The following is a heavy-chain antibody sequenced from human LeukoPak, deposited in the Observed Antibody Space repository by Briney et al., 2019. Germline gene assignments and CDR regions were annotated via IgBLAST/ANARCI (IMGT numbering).Heavy chain of an antibody. CDR1: GFTFSSYG. V-gene: IGHV3-33*01. CDR3: AREGRGAAGTYYYYGMDV. Sequence: PGRSLRLSCAASGFTFSSYGMHWVRQAPGKGLEWVAVIWYDGSNKYYADSVKGRFTISRDNSKNTLYLQMNSLRAEDTAVYYCAREGRGAAGTYYYYGMDVWGQGTTVTVSS. D-gene: IGHD6-13*01. CDR2: IWYDGSNK. J-gene: IGHJ6*02.